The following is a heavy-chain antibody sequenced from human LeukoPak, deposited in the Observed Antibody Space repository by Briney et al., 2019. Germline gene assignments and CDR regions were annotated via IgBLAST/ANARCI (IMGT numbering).Heavy chain of an antibody. J-gene: IGHJ4*02. Sequence: QPGESLRLSCAASGFTFSRYWMTWVRQAPGKGLEWVANIKEDGSAQYYVHSVRGRFTISRDNAKNSLSLQMNSLRVEDTAVYYCARDTRYFKFDYWRQGTLATVSS. V-gene: IGHV3-7*01. D-gene: IGHD3-9*01. CDR2: IKEDGSAQ. CDR1: GFTFSRYW. CDR3: ARDTRYFKFDY.